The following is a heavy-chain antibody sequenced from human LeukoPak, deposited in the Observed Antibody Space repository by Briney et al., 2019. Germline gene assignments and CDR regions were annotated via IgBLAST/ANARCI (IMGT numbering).Heavy chain of an antibody. V-gene: IGHV5-51*01. CDR3: ARRRIAARPDIGAFDI. CDR2: IYPGDSDT. CDR1: GYSFTSYW. Sequence: GESLKISCKASGYSFTSYWIGWVRQMPGKGLEWMGIIYPGDSDTRYSPSFQGQVTISADKSISTAYLQWSSLKASDTAMYYCARRRIAARPDIGAFDIWGQRTMVTVSS. J-gene: IGHJ3*02. D-gene: IGHD6-6*01.